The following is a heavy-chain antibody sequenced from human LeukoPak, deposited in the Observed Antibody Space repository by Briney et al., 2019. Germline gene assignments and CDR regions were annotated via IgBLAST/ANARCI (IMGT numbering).Heavy chain of an antibody. CDR2: TYYKSRWYN. Sequence: SQTLSLTCAISGDSVSSSSAARNWVRQSPSRGLEWLGRTYYKSRWYNDYAVSVKSRISINADTSKNQFSLQLNSVTPADTAVYYCARDNVASAAPFDYWGQGTLVTVSS. D-gene: IGHD2-2*01. J-gene: IGHJ4*02. CDR1: GDSVSSSSAA. V-gene: IGHV6-1*01. CDR3: ARDNVASAAPFDY.